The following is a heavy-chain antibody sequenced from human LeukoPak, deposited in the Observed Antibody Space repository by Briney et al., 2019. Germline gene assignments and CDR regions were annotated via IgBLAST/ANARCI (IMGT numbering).Heavy chain of an antibody. Sequence: GGSLRLSCAASGFTFSSYAMHWVRQAPGKGLEWVAVISYDGSNKYYADSVKGRFTISRDNSKNTLHLQMNSLRAEDTAVYYCARGGHWAKDYYYGMDVWGQGTTVTVSS. CDR1: GFTFSSYA. CDR2: ISYDGSNK. V-gene: IGHV3-30-3*01. D-gene: IGHD3-16*01. J-gene: IGHJ6*02. CDR3: ARGGHWAKDYYYGMDV.